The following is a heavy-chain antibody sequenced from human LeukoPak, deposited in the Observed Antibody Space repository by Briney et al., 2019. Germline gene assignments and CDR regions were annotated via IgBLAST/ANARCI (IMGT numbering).Heavy chain of an antibody. CDR1: GFTFSSYA. J-gene: IGHJ5*02. D-gene: IGHD4-17*01. CDR3: ARDRTVTTAWFDP. Sequence: GGSLRLSCAASGFTFSSYAMHWVRQAPGKGLEWVAVISYDGSNKYYADSVKGRFTISRDNSKNTLYLQMNSLRAEDTAVYYCARDRTVTTAWFDPWSQGTLVTVSS. CDR2: ISYDGSNK. V-gene: IGHV3-30-3*01.